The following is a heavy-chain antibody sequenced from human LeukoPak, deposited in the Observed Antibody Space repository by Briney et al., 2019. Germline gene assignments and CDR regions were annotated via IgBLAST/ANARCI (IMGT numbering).Heavy chain of an antibody. V-gene: IGHV3-23*01. Sequence: PGGSLRLSCAASGFTFGSYAMSWVRQAPGKWLEWVSAISGSGGSTYYADSVKGRFTISRDNSKNTLYLQMNSLRAEDTAVYYCAKDQGVVNIPEAAIDYWGQGTLVTVSS. CDR1: GFTFGSYA. J-gene: IGHJ4*02. CDR2: ISGSGGST. CDR3: AKDQGVVNIPEAAIDY. D-gene: IGHD3-3*01.